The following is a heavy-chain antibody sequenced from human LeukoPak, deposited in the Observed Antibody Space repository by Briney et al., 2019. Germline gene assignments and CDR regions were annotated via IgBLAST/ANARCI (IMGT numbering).Heavy chain of an antibody. V-gene: IGHV1-24*01. CDR3: ATDSGAGWSSFDY. D-gene: IGHD6-19*01. CDR1: GYTLTELS. Sequence: GASVKVSCKVSGYTLTELSLHWVRQAPGKGLEWMGGFDPEDGETIYAQKFQGRVTMTEDTSTDTAYMELSSLRSEDTAVYYCATDSGAGWSSFDYWGQGTLVTVSS. J-gene: IGHJ4*02. CDR2: FDPEDGET.